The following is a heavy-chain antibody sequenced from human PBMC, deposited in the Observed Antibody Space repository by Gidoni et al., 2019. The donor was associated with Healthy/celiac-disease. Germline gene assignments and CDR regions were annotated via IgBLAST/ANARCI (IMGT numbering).Heavy chain of an antibody. Sequence: EVQLLESGGGLVQPGGSLRLSCAASGFTFSSYAMSWVRQAPGKGLEWVSAISGSGGSTYYADSVKGRFTISRDNSKNTLYLQMNSLRAEDTAVYYCAKLRDYYDSSGDAFDIWGQGTMVTVSS. CDR2: ISGSGGST. V-gene: IGHV3-23*01. J-gene: IGHJ3*02. CDR1: GFTFSSYA. D-gene: IGHD3-22*01. CDR3: AKLRDYYDSSGDAFDI.